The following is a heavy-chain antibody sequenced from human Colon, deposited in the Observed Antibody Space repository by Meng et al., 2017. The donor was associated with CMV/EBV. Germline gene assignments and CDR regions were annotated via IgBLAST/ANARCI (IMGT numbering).Heavy chain of an antibody. V-gene: IGHV4-39*07. Sequence: SSGYHGGWIRQPPGKGREWIGNVYSSGSTYYNPSLNSRVSISVDTSKNQLSLKLTSVTAADTAMYYCVRDGRFGGYCTSTSCYTGYWGQGTLVTVSS. D-gene: IGHD2-2*02. J-gene: IGHJ4*02. CDR3: VRDGRFGGYCTSTSCYTGY. CDR1: SSGYH. CDR2: VYSSGST.